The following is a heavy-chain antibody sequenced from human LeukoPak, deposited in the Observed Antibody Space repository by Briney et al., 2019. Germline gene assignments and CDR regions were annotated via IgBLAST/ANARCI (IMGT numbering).Heavy chain of an antibody. V-gene: IGHV5-51*01. CDR3: ARSGSYGTYGAFDI. CDR1: NYTFSRHW. Sequence: GESLKISCKGSNYTFSRHWIGWVRQTPGKGLEWMGIIYPGDSDTRYSPSFQGQVTISADKSISTAYLQWSSLKASDTAMYYCARSGSYGTYGAFDIWGQGTMVTVSS. D-gene: IGHD1-26*01. J-gene: IGHJ3*02. CDR2: IYPGDSDT.